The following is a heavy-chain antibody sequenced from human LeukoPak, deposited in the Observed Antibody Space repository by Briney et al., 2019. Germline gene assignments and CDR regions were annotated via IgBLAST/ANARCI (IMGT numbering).Heavy chain of an antibody. CDR1: GYTFTGYY. V-gene: IGHV1-2*02. CDR3: ARDSEYDILTGRVVPLGMDV. CDR2: INPNSGGT. J-gene: IGHJ6*02. Sequence: ASVKVSCKASGYTFTGYYMHWVRQAPGQGLEWMGWINPNSGGTNYAQKFQGRVTMTRDTSISTAYMELSRLRSDDTAVYYCARDSEYDILTGRVVPLGMDVWGQGTTVTVSS. D-gene: IGHD3-9*01.